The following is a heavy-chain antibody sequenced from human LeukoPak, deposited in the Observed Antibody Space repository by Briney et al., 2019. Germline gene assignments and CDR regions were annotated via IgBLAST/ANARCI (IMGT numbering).Heavy chain of an antibody. CDR2: ISGSGGST. Sequence: GGSLRLSCAASGFTFSSYAMSWVRQAPGKGLEWASAISGSGGSTYYADSVKGRFTISRDNSKNTLYLQMNSLRAEDTAVYYCAKFQNYYDSSGYYSTHFDYWGQGTLVTVSS. CDR1: GFTFSSYA. D-gene: IGHD3-22*01. CDR3: AKFQNYYDSSGYYSTHFDY. J-gene: IGHJ4*02. V-gene: IGHV3-23*01.